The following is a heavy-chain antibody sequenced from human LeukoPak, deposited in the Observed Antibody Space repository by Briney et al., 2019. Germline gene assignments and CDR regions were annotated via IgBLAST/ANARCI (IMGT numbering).Heavy chain of an antibody. V-gene: IGHV1-2*02. D-gene: IGHD1-26*01. Sequence: ASVKVSCKASGYTFTGYYMHWVRQAPGQGLEWMGWINPNSGGTNYAQKFQGRVTMTRDTSISTAYMELSRLRSDDTAVYYCASCELGSPKRPIVGDAFDIWGQGTMVTVSS. CDR2: INPNSGGT. J-gene: IGHJ3*02. CDR3: ASCELGSPKRPIVGDAFDI. CDR1: GYTFTGYY.